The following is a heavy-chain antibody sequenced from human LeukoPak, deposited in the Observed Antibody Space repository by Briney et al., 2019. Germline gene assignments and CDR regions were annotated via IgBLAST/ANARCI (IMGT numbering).Heavy chain of an antibody. D-gene: IGHD3-16*02. CDR1: GFTFSSYS. Sequence: PGGSLRLSCAASGFTFSSYSMNWVRQAPGKWLEWVSYISSSSSTIHYADTVKGRFTISRDNAKNSLYLQMNSLRAEDTAVYYCARDVGYDYVWGSYRHPLGYWGQGTLVTVSS. J-gene: IGHJ4*02. CDR3: ARDVGYDYVWGSYRHPLGY. CDR2: ISSSSSTI. V-gene: IGHV3-48*01.